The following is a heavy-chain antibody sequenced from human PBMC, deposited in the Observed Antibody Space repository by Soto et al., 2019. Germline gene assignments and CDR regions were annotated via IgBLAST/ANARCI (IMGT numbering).Heavy chain of an antibody. V-gene: IGHV4-39*07. J-gene: IGHJ6*02. CDR2: IYYSGST. D-gene: IGHD3-10*01. Sequence: SETLSLTCIVSGESISGTIYYWGWIRQPPGKGLEWIGSIYYSGSTYYNPSLKSRVTISVDTSKNQFSLKLSSVAAADTALYYCARKYLPYYGSGSPYGMDVWGQGTTVTVSS. CDR3: ARKYLPYYGSGSPYGMDV. CDR1: GESISGTIYY.